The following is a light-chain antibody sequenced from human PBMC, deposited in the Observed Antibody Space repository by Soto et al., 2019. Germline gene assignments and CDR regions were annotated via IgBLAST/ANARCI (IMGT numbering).Light chain of an antibody. CDR2: AAS. V-gene: IGKV1-39*01. Sequence: DIQMTQSPSSLSASAGDRVTITCRASQSISSYLNWYQQKPGKAPKLLIYAASNLESGGPSRFSGVGSGTDFARNISGLQPDDFATYFCQQSSMTPFTFGPGTKVEIK. CDR1: QSISSY. J-gene: IGKJ3*01. CDR3: QQSSMTPFT.